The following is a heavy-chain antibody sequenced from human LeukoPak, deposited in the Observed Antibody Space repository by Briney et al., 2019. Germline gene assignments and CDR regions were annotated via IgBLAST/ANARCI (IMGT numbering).Heavy chain of an antibody. J-gene: IGHJ4*02. CDR2: IKQDGSEK. D-gene: IGHD2-21*02. Sequence: GGPLRFSCADSGFTFSSYWMGWVRQAPGKGLEWVANIKQDGSEKYYVDSVKGRFTISRDNAKNSLDLQMNSLRAEDTAVYFCVRARLIRLENFFDYWGQGTLVTVSS. CDR1: GFTFSSYW. CDR3: VRARLIRLENFFDY. V-gene: IGHV3-7*01.